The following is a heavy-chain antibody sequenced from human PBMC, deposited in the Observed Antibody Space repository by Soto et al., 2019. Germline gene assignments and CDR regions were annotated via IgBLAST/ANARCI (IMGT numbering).Heavy chain of an antibody. CDR1: GGSFSDYY. J-gene: IGHJ3*02. D-gene: IGHD5-12*01. V-gene: IGHV4-34*01. Sequence: SETLSLTCAVFGGSFSDYYWSWIRQPPGKGLEWIGEINHSGSTNYNPSLKSRVTISVDTSKNQFSLKLSSVTAADTAVYYCARERWLQFSAFDIWGQGTMVTVSS. CDR3: ARERWLQFSAFDI. CDR2: INHSGST.